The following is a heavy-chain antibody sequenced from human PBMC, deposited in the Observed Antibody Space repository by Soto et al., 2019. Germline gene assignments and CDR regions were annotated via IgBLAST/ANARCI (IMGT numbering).Heavy chain of an antibody. J-gene: IGHJ2*01. Sequence: QVQLVESGGGVVQPGRSLRLSCAASEFTFSSYGMHWVRQAPGKGLGWVAVISYDGSNKNYADSVKGRFTFSRNNSKNTLYLQMHSLRAEDTAMYYCAKDVYGDYRGYFDLWGRGTLVTVSS. V-gene: IGHV3-30*18. CDR2: ISYDGSNK. CDR1: EFTFSSYG. CDR3: AKDVYGDYRGYFDL. D-gene: IGHD4-17*01.